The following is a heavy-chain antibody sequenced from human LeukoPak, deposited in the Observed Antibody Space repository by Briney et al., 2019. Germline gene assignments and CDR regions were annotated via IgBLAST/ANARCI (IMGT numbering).Heavy chain of an antibody. CDR1: GYSFTNYW. CDR3: ARHQGGITMVRGVDDY. D-gene: IGHD3-10*01. Sequence: EESLKISCRDSGYSFTNYWIGWVRQMPGKGLEWMGIIHAADSNTKYSPSFQGQVTISADKSINTAYLQWSGLKASDTAMYYCARHQGGITMVRGVDDYWGQGTLVTVSS. V-gene: IGHV5-51*01. CDR2: IHAADSNT. J-gene: IGHJ4*02.